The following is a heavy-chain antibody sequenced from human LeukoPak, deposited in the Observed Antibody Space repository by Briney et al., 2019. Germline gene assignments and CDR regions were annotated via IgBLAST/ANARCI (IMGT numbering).Heavy chain of an antibody. Sequence: GSSVKVSCKASGGTFISYAISWVRQAPGQGLEWMGGIIPIFGTANYAQKFQGRVTITADESTSTAYMELSSLRSEDTAVYYCASVTYYYDSSGYYYNWFDPWGQGTLVTVSS. CDR1: GGTFISYA. J-gene: IGHJ5*02. V-gene: IGHV1-69*01. CDR2: IIPIFGTA. CDR3: ASVTYYYDSSGYYYNWFDP. D-gene: IGHD3-22*01.